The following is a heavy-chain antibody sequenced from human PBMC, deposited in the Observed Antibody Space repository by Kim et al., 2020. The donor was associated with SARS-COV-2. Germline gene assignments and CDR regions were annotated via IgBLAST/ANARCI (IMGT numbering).Heavy chain of an antibody. V-gene: IGHV3-53*01. J-gene: IGHJ3*01. CDR2: IYSGSST. Sequence: GGSLRLSCAASGFTVSSNYMSWVRQAPGKGLEWVSVIYSGSSTYYADSVKGRFTISRDNSKNTLYLQMNSLRAGDTAVYYCARDTKFGYYGLWGQGTMVTVSS. D-gene: IGHD3-10*01. CDR1: GFTVSSNY. CDR3: ARDTKFGYYGL.